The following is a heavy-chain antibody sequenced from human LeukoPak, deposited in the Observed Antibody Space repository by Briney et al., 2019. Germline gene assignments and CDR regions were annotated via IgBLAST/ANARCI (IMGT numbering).Heavy chain of an antibody. V-gene: IGHV3-74*01. CDR1: GFTLSRYW. CDR2: INSDGSSS. D-gene: IGHD3-10*01. Sequence: PGGSLRLSCAASGFTLSRYWMHWDRQTPGKGLVWVSRINSDGSSSSYADSVKGRFTISRDNAKNTLYLQMNSLRVEDTAVYYCARDPFGSEGFWGQGTLVTVSS. CDR3: ARDPFGSEGF. J-gene: IGHJ4*02.